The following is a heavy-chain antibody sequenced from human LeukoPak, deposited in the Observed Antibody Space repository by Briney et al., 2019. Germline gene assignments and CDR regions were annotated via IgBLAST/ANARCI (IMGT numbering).Heavy chain of an antibody. CDR2: IYYSGST. CDR3: ANLIIAVGGYEHFHH. V-gene: IGHV4-59*08. CDR1: GGSMSSYY. J-gene: IGHJ1*01. D-gene: IGHD6-13*01. Sequence: SETLSLTCTVSGGSMSSYYWSWIRQPPGKGLEWIGYIYYSGSTHYNPSLRSRVTISVDTSKNQFSLNLSSVTAADTAVYHCANLIIAVGGYEHFHHWGQGTLVTVSS.